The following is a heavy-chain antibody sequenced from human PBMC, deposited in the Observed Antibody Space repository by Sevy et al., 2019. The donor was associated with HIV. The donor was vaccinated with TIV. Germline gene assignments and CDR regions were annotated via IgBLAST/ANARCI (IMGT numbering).Heavy chain of an antibody. V-gene: IGHV5-51*01. CDR1: GYSFTSYW. Sequence: GESLKISCKGSGYSFTSYWIGWVRQMPGKGLEWMGIIYPGDSDTRYSPSFQGQVTISADKSISTAYLQCSSLKASDTAMYYCARAKLGYCSSTSCYKDWFDPWGQGTLVTVSS. CDR3: ARAKLGYCSSTSCYKDWFDP. J-gene: IGHJ5*02. D-gene: IGHD2-2*02. CDR2: IYPGDSDT.